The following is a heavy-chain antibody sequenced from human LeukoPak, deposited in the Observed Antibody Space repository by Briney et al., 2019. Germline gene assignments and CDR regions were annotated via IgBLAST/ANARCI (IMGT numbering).Heavy chain of an antibody. CDR1: GYTFTNNA. CDR3: ARVSVCNSSSCWDY. CDR2: INAGNGNT. D-gene: IGHD6-13*01. J-gene: IGHJ4*02. V-gene: IGHV1-3*01. Sequence: ASVEVSCKASGYTFTNNAIHWVRQAPGQRLEWMGWINAGNGNTKYSQKFQGRVTITRDTSASTAYMELSSLRSEDTAVYFCARVSVCNSSSCWDYWGRGTLVTVSS.